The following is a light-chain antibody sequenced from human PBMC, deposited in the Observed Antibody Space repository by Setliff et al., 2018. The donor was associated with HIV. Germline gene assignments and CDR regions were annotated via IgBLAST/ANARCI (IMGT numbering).Light chain of an antibody. Sequence: QSALTQPASVSGSPGQSITISCTGTWSDVGGYNYVSWYQQHPGKAPKLMIYEVSNRPSGVSNRFSGSKSGNTASLTISGLQAEDEADYYCGSYTSSSTRVFGTGTKVTVL. CDR1: WSDVGGYNY. CDR3: GSYTSSSTRV. J-gene: IGLJ1*01. CDR2: EVS. V-gene: IGLV2-14*01.